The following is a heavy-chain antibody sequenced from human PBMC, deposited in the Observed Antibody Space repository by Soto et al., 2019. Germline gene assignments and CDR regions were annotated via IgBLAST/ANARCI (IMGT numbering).Heavy chain of an antibody. CDR1: GFTVSSNY. CDR2: IYSGGST. Sequence: GGSLRLSCAASGFTVSSNYMSWVRQAQGKGLEWVSVIYSGGSTYYADSVKGRFTISRDNSKNTLYLQMNSLRAEDTAVYYCARAQRALGSGWYFGDYYFDYWGQGTLVTVSS. V-gene: IGHV3-53*01. J-gene: IGHJ4*02. CDR3: ARAQRALGSGWYFGDYYFDY. D-gene: IGHD6-19*01.